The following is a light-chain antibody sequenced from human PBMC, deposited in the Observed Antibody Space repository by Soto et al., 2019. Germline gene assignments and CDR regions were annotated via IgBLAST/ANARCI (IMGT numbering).Light chain of an antibody. CDR3: QQYGSSPIT. CDR2: GAS. J-gene: IGKJ5*01. CDR1: QSVSNS. Sequence: EIVLTQSPGTLSLSPGERATLSCRASQSVSNSLAWYQQKTGQAPRLLISGASSRATGIPDRFSGSGSETDFTLTISRLEPEDFALYYCQQYGSSPITVGQGTRMESK. V-gene: IGKV3-20*01.